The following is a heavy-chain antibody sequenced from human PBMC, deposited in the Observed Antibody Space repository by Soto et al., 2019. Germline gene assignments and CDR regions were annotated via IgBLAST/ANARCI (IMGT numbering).Heavy chain of an antibody. J-gene: IGHJ4*02. CDR3: ARPLYHSSGGFDY. CDR2: INHSGST. CDR1: GGSFSGYY. Sequence: SETLSLTCAVYGGSFSGYYWSWIRQPPGKGLEWIGEINHSGSTNYNPSLKSRVTISVDTSKNQFSLKLSSVTAADTAVYYCARPLYHSSGGFDYWGQGTLVTVSS. V-gene: IGHV4-34*01. D-gene: IGHD6-19*01.